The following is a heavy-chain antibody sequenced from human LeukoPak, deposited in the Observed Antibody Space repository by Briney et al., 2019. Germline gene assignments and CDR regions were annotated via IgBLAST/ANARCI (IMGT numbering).Heavy chain of an antibody. D-gene: IGHD4-17*01. Sequence: SQTLSLTCTVSGGSISSGGYYWSWIRQHPGKGLEWIGYIYYSGSTNYNPSLKSRVTISVDASKNQFSLKLSSVTAADTAVYYCARESYGDRRFGWFDPWGQGTLVTVSS. CDR3: ARESYGDRRFGWFDP. J-gene: IGHJ5*02. V-gene: IGHV4-31*03. CDR1: GGSISSGGYY. CDR2: IYYSGST.